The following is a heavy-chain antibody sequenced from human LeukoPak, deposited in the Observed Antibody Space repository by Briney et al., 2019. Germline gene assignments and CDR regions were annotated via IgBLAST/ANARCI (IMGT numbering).Heavy chain of an antibody. CDR2: IYTSGST. V-gene: IGHV4-4*07. CDR3: ASQTAVELSPPFDY. J-gene: IGHJ4*02. D-gene: IGHD1-7*01. Sequence: SETLSLTCTVSGGSISSYYWSWIRQPAGKGLEWIGRIYTSGSTNYNPSLKSRVTMSVDTSKNQFSLKLSSVTAADTAVYYCASQTAVELSPPFDYWGQGTLVTVSS. CDR1: GGSISSYY.